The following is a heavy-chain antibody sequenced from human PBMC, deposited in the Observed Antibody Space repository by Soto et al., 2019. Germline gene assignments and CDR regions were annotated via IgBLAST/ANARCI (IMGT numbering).Heavy chain of an antibody. CDR2: IIPIFGTA. CDR3: ARKDTYCTNGVCYRTHDAFDI. Sequence: QVQLVQSGAEVKKPGSSVKVSCKASGGTFSSYAISWVRQAPGQGLEWMGGIIPIFGTANYAQKFQGRVTITADESTSTAYMELSSLRSEDTAVYYCARKDTYCTNGVCYRTHDAFDIWGPGTMVTVSS. CDR1: GGTFSSYA. J-gene: IGHJ3*02. V-gene: IGHV1-69*12. D-gene: IGHD2-8*01.